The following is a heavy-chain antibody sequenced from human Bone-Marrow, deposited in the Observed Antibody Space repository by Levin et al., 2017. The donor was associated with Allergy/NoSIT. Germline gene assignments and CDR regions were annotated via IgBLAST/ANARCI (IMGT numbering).Heavy chain of an antibody. CDR3: ARDRSFDIVVVPAATKMVGGYYYYYMDV. V-gene: IGHV1-69*06. CDR1: GGTFSSYA. Sequence: AASVKVSCKASGGTFSSYAISWVRQAPGQGLEWMGGIIPIFGTANYAQKFQGRVTITADKSTSTAYMELSSLRSEDTAVYYCARDRSFDIVVVPAATKMVGGYYYYYMDVWGKGTTVTVSS. D-gene: IGHD2-2*01. J-gene: IGHJ6*03. CDR2: IIPIFGTA.